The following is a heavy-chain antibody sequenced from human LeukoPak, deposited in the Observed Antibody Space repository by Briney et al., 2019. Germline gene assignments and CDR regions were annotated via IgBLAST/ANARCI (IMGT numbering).Heavy chain of an antibody. J-gene: IGHJ4*02. CDR2: IYYSVST. CDR1: GGSVSIVSYC. CDR3: ARDRPPSDY. V-gene: IGHV4-61*01. Sequence: SQTLSLTCTVSGGSVSIVSYCWSWIRQPPGKGREWSGYIYYSVSTNYNPSLKSRVTISVDTSKNQFSLNLSSVTAADTAVYYCARDRPPSDYWGQGTLVTVSS.